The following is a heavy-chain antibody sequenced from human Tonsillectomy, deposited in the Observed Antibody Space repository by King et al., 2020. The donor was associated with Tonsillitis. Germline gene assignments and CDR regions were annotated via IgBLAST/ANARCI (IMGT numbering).Heavy chain of an antibody. D-gene: IGHD3-9*01. Sequence: QLVQSGAEVKKPGASVKVSCKASGYTFTSYAMHWVRQAPGQRLEWMGWINAGNGNTKYSQKFQGRVTITRDTYASTAYMEMSSLRSDDTAVYYCARDLYDILTGFYAPLAFDIWGQGTMVTVSS. CDR2: INAGNGNT. CDR1: GYTFTSYA. J-gene: IGHJ3*02. V-gene: IGHV1-3*01. CDR3: ARDLYDILTGFYAPLAFDI.